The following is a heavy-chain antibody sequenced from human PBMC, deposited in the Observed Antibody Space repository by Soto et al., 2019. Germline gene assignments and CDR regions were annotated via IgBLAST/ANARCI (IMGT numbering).Heavy chain of an antibody. Sequence: PSETLSLTCTVSGGSISSGGXYWSWIRQHPGKGLEWIGYIYYSGSTYYNPSLKSRVTISVDTSKNQFSLKLSSVTAADTAVYYCARVPSMYYYFDYWGQGTLVTVSS. V-gene: IGHV4-31*03. J-gene: IGHJ4*02. D-gene: IGHD6-6*01. CDR2: IYYSGST. CDR1: GGSISSGGXY. CDR3: ARVPSMYYYFDY.